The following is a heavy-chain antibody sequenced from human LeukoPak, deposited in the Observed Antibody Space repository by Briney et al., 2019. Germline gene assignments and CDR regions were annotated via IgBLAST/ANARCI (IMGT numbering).Heavy chain of an antibody. CDR1: GGSFSGYY. CDR2: INHSGST. Sequence: SETLSLTCAVYGGSFSGYYWSWIRQPPGKGLEWIGEINHSGSTNYNPSLKSRVTISVDTSKNQFSLKLSSVTAADTAVYYCARLSEYYDSTLDYWGQGTLVTVSS. D-gene: IGHD3-22*01. J-gene: IGHJ4*02. V-gene: IGHV4-34*01. CDR3: ARLSEYYDSTLDY.